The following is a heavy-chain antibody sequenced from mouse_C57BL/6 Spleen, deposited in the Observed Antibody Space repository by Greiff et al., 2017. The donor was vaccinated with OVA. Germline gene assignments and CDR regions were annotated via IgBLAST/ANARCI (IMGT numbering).Heavy chain of an antibody. CDR2: ISDGGSYT. D-gene: IGHD2-10*01. V-gene: IGHV5-4*01. J-gene: IGHJ4*01. CDR1: GFTFSSYA. CDR3: ARPLLSFYAMDY. Sequence: EVQGVESGGGLVKPGGSLKLSCAASGFTFSSYAMSWVRQTPEKRLEWVATISDGGSYTYYPDNVKGRFTISRDNAKNNLYLQMSHLKSEDTAMYYCARPLLSFYAMDYWGQGTSVTVSS.